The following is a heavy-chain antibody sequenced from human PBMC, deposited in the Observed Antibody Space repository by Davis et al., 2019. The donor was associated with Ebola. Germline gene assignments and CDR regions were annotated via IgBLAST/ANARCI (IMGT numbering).Heavy chain of an antibody. CDR2: ISGSGNSP. CDR1: GFTFSTYA. D-gene: IGHD3-3*01. CDR3: AKAFEGYDFWSGYTPIDY. J-gene: IGHJ4*02. V-gene: IGHV3-23*01. Sequence: GESLKISCAASGFTFSTYAMSWVRQAPGKGLEWVSTISGSGNSPYYADSVKGRFTISRDNSKNTLYLQMNSLRAEDTAVYYCAKAFEGYDFWSGYTPIDYWGQGTLVTVS.